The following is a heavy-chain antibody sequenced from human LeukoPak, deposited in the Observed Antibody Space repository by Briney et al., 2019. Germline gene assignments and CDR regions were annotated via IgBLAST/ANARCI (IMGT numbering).Heavy chain of an antibody. CDR3: ARAPRGTAIPYYN. Sequence: PGRSLRLSCAASGFTFSSYWMHWVRQAPGKGLVWVSRINSDGSSTSYADSVKGRFTISRDNAKNTLYLQMNSLRAEDTAVYYCARAPRGTAIPYYNWGQGTMVTVSS. V-gene: IGHV3-74*01. CDR1: GFTFSSYW. J-gene: IGHJ3*01. CDR2: INSDGSST. D-gene: IGHD5-18*01.